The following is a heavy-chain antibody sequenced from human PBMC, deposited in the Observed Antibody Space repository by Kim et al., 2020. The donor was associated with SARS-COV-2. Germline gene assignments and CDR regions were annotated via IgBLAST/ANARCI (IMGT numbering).Heavy chain of an antibody. Sequence: YYADSVRGRFTISRDNDKNSLYLQMNSLRAEETAVYYCARGPNYSPFDYWGQGTLVTVSS. V-gene: IGHV3-48*03. CDR3: ARGPNYSPFDY. J-gene: IGHJ4*02. D-gene: IGHD4-4*01.